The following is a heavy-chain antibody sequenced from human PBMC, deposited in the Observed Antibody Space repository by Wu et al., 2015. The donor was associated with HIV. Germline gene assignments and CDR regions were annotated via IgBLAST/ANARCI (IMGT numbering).Heavy chain of an antibody. Sequence: QVQLVQSGTEVKKPGASVKVSCKASGYAFARYDINWARQAPGQGLEWMGWMNPDSGNKGYEQKFQGRVTMTTDTSITTAYMELNSLRSEDTAVYYCLRGFGQQLGWFDPWGRGTLVTV. CDR2: MNPDSGNK. D-gene: IGHD6-13*01. J-gene: IGHJ5*02. CDR1: GYAFARYD. V-gene: IGHV1-8*01. CDR3: LRGFGQQLGWFDP.